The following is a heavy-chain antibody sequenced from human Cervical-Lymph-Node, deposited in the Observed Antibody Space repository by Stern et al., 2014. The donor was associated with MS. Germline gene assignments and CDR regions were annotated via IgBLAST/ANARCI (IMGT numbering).Heavy chain of an antibody. D-gene: IGHD6-13*01. CDR2: MYHRGST. CDR3: ARDVSIAAHKAWFDP. J-gene: IGHJ5*02. CDR1: GGSISSSNW. V-gene: IGHV4-4*02. Sequence: QLVQSGPGLVKPSGTLSLTCAVSGGSISSSNWWCWVRQPPGKRLEWIGEMYHRGSTNNNPSLKNRAPISVEKPKTQCSLKLSSVTAADTAVYYWARDVSIAAHKAWFDPWGQGTLVTVPS.